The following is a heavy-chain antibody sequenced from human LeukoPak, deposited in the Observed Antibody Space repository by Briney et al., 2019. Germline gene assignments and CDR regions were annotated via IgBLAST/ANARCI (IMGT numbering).Heavy chain of an antibody. CDR2: IYYSGST. J-gene: IGHJ5*02. CDR3: ARAPSYYDSSGYFNWFDP. V-gene: IGHV4-30-4*08. Sequence: SETLSLTCTVSGGSISSGDYYWSWIRQPPGKGLEWIGYIYYSGSTYYNPSLKSRVTISVDRSKNQFSLKLSSVTAADTAVYYCARAPSYYDSSGYFNWFDPWGQGTLVTVSS. CDR1: GGSISSGDYY. D-gene: IGHD3-22*01.